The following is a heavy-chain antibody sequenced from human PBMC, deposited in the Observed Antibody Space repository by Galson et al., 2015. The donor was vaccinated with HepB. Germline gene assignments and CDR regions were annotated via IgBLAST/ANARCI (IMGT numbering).Heavy chain of an antibody. V-gene: IGHV3-30-3*01. Sequence: SLRLSCAASGFTFSSYAMHWVRQAPGKGLEWVAVISYDGSNKYYADSVKGRFTISRDNSKNTLYLQMNSLRAEGTAVYYCAREGGYIVGATTGFDYWGQGTLVTVSS. CDR1: GFTFSSYA. CDR2: ISYDGSNK. D-gene: IGHD1-26*01. J-gene: IGHJ4*02. CDR3: AREGGYIVGATTGFDY.